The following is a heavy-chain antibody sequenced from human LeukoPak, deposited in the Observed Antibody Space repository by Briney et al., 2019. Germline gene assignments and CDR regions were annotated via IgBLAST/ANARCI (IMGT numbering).Heavy chain of an antibody. CDR1: GGSFSGYY. V-gene: IGHV4-34*01. CDR2: INHRGST. D-gene: IGHD2-2*01. Sequence: SETLSLTCAVYGGSFSGYYWSWIRQPPGKGLEWIGEINHRGSTNYNPSLKSRVTISVDTSKNQFSLKLSSVTAADTAVYYCARGRGWCSSTSCYFWGVWFDPWGQGTLVTVSS. CDR3: ARGRGWCSSTSCYFWGVWFDP. J-gene: IGHJ5*02.